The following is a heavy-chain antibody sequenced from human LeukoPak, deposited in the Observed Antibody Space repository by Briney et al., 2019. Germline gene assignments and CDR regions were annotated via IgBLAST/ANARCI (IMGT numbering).Heavy chain of an antibody. CDR3: AKGYCSSTSCYVAFDI. J-gene: IGHJ3*02. V-gene: IGHV5-51*01. CDR1: GYSFTSYW. D-gene: IGHD2-2*01. Sequence: RGESLKISCKGSGYSFTSYWIGWVRQMPGKGLEWMGIIYPGDSDTRYSPSFQGQVTISADKSISTAYLQWSSLKASDTAMYYCAKGYCSSTSCYVAFDIWGQGTMVTVSS. CDR2: IYPGDSDT.